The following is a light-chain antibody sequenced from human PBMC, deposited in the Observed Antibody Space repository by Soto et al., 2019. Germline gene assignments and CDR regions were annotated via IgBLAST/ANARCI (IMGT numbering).Light chain of an antibody. CDR2: ATS. CDR1: QSADSTY. V-gene: IGKV3-20*01. Sequence: ALSPSSRTPSLSPGVTVTLCSRPSQSADSTYLSWYQQKPDQSPRLLIYATSTRAAGIPDRFSGSGSGTDFTLTISRLEPDDVAVYYCQQYDTSPPMYTFGQGTKVDIK. CDR3: QQYDTSPPMYT. J-gene: IGKJ2*01.